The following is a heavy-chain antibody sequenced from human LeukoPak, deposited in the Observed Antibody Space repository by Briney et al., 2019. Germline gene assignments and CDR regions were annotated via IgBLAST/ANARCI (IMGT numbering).Heavy chain of an antibody. V-gene: IGHV4-30-2*01. CDR3: ARDRGSTSLYWYFDL. Sequence: PSETLSLTCTVSGGSISSGGHYWSWLRHPPGKGLEWIGYIYHTGVTYFNPSLKSRVTMSEDTSKNQFSLKLRSVTAADTAVYYCARDRGSTSLYWYFDLWGRGTLVTVSS. CDR1: GGSISSGGHY. CDR2: IYHTGVT. D-gene: IGHD5/OR15-5a*01. J-gene: IGHJ2*01.